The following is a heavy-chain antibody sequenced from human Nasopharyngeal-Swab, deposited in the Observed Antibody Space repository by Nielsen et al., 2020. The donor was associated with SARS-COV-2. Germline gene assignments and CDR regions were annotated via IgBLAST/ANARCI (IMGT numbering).Heavy chain of an antibody. CDR3: TTDLRSAGLTKNRLLLWFGELRRTNWFDP. V-gene: IGHV3-15*01. J-gene: IGHJ5*02. D-gene: IGHD3-10*01. CDR2: IKSKTDGGTT. Sequence: WIRQPPGKGLEWVGRIKSKTDGGTTDYAAPAKGRFTISRDDSKNTLYLQMNSLKTEDTAVYYCTTDLRSAGLTKNRLLLWFGELRRTNWFDPWGQGTLVTVSS.